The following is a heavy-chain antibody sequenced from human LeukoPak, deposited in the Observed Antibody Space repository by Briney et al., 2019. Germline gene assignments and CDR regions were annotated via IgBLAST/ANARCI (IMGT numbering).Heavy chain of an antibody. J-gene: IGHJ4*02. D-gene: IGHD3-9*01. CDR3: ARGPSDDILTGYYSSGYFDY. Sequence: GGSLRLSCVASGFTFSNYWMHWVRQAPGKGLEWVSYISSSGSTIYYADSVKGRFTISRDNAKNSLYLQMNSLRAEDTAVYYCARGPSDDILTGYYSSGYFDYWGQGTLVTVSS. CDR2: ISSSGSTI. CDR1: GFTFSNYW. V-gene: IGHV3-48*04.